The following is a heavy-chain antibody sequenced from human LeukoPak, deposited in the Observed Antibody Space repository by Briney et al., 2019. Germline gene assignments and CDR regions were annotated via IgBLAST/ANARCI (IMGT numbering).Heavy chain of an antibody. Sequence: PGGSLRLFCAASGFTVSSNYMSWVRQAPGKGLEWVSVIYSGGSTYYADYVKGRLTISRDNSKNTLYLQMNSLRAEDRAVYYCARYRFLEWLAYFDYWGQGTLVTDSS. CDR1: GFTVSSNY. D-gene: IGHD3-3*01. CDR3: ARYRFLEWLAYFDY. V-gene: IGHV3-53*01. CDR2: IYSGGST. J-gene: IGHJ4*02.